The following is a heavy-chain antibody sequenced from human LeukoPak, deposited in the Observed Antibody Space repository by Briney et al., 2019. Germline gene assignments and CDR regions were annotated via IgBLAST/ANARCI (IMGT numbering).Heavy chain of an antibody. CDR2: IKQIVST. CDR1: GGSFSGYY. CDR3: ASSQFGIRNAFDI. V-gene: IGHV4-34*01. J-gene: IGHJ3*02. Sequence: PSETLSLTCAVYGGSFSGYYWSWIRQPPGKGLEWIGEIKQIVSTNYNQSLKRAVTLSVDTSKNKISLKLNSMTAADTAVYYCASSQFGIRNAFDIWGQGTMVTVSS. D-gene: IGHD2-21*01.